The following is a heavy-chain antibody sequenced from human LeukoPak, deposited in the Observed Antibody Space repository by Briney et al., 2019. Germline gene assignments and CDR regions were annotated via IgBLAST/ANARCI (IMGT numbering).Heavy chain of an antibody. V-gene: IGHV4-30-4*01. CDR2: IFLSGKT. D-gene: IGHD7-27*01. Sequence: SETLSLTCTVSGGSINSGDSYWSWIRQPPGKGLEWIGYIFLSGKTYYHPSLESRVSISLETSKNQFSLKLSSVTAADTAVYYCARETGDRGYYYYYMDVWGKGTTVTVSS. J-gene: IGHJ6*03. CDR3: ARETGDRGYYYYYMDV. CDR1: GGSINSGDSY.